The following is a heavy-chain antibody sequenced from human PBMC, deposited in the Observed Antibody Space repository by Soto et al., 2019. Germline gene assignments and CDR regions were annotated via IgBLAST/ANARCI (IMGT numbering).Heavy chain of an antibody. CDR3: AGYCSGGSCPLHTDEYYYGMDV. D-gene: IGHD2-15*01. CDR1: GLTFSGYS. CDR2: ISSSSSTI. Sequence: GGSLRLSCAASGLTFSGYSMNWVRRAPGKGLEWVSYISSSSSTIYYADSVKGRFTISRDNAKNSLYLQMNSLRDEDTAVYYCAGYCSGGSCPLHTDEYYYGMDVWGQGTTVTVSS. V-gene: IGHV3-48*02. J-gene: IGHJ6*02.